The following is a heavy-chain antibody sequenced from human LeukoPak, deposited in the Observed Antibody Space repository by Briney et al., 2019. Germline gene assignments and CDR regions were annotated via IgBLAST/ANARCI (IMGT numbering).Heavy chain of an antibody. CDR2: ISYDGSNK. Sequence: GGSLRLSCAASGFTFSSYGMHWVRQAPGKGLEWVAVISYDGSNKYYADSVKGRFTISRDNSKNTLYLQMNSLRAEDTAVYYCAKDPAPRLVPAAPIHNWFDPWGQGTLVTVSS. J-gene: IGHJ5*02. D-gene: IGHD2-2*01. V-gene: IGHV3-30*18. CDR1: GFTFSSYG. CDR3: AKDPAPRLVPAAPIHNWFDP.